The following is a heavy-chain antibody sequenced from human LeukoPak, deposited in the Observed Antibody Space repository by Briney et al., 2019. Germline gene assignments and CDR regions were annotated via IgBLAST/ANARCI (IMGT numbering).Heavy chain of an antibody. Sequence: GGSLRLSCAASGFTFSSYAMHWVRQAPGKGLEWVAVISYDGSNKYYADSVKGRFTISRDNSKNTLYLQMNSLRAEDTAVYYCAREGRFYGDPAQRRAFDIWGQGTMVTVSS. CDR3: AREGRFYGDPAQRRAFDI. J-gene: IGHJ3*02. V-gene: IGHV3-30-3*01. D-gene: IGHD4-17*01. CDR1: GFTFSSYA. CDR2: ISYDGSNK.